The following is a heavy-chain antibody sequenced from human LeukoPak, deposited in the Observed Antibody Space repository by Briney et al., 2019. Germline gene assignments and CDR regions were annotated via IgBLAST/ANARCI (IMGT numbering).Heavy chain of an antibody. CDR3: ARSSSGWHFDY. D-gene: IGHD6-19*01. CDR1: GGSFSGYY. CDR2: INHSGST. Sequence: SETLSLTCAVYGGSFSGYYWSWIRQPPGKGLEWIGEINHSGSTNYNPSLKSRVTISVDTPKNQFSLKLSSVTAADTAVYYCARSSSGWHFDYWGQGTLVTVSS. V-gene: IGHV4-34*01. J-gene: IGHJ4*02.